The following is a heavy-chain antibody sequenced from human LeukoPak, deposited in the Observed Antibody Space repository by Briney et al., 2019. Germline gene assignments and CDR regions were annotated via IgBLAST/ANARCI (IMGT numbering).Heavy chain of an antibody. CDR1: GGSFSGYY. CDR3: ARGVYDFWSGYFNSNWFDP. CDR2: INHSGGT. D-gene: IGHD3-3*01. V-gene: IGHV4-34*01. Sequence: SSETLSLTCAVYGGSFSGYYWSWIRQPPGKGLEWIGEINHSGGTNYNPSLKSRVTISVDTSKNQFSLKLSSVTAADTAVYYCARGVYDFWSGYFNSNWFDPWGQGTLVTVSS. J-gene: IGHJ5*02.